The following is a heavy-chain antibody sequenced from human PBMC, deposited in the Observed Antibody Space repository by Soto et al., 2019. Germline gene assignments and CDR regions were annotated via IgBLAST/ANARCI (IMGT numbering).Heavy chain of an antibody. J-gene: IGHJ5*02. CDR3: ARDLRGRGSGRFDP. V-gene: IGHV4-31*02. CDR2: IYYSGVT. D-gene: IGHD3-10*01. Sequence: WTWIRQHPGNGLEWIGYIYYSGVTYYNPSLKSRVTISVDTSKNQFSLKLSSVTAADTAVYYCARDLRGRGSGRFDPWGQGNLVTVSS.